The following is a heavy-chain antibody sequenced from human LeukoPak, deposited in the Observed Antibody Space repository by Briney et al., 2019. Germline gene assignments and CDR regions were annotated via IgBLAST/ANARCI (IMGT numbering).Heavy chain of an antibody. V-gene: IGHV3-23*01. D-gene: IGHD5-12*01. Sequence: GGSLRLSCVASGFTFSSYAMTWFRQAPGKGLEWVSSFSGGDGSPYHADSVKGRYTISRDNSKSTLYLQMNSLRAEDTAIYYCAKNGWLRSSGLWGDYWGQGALVTVSS. CDR1: GFTFSSYA. CDR3: AKNGWLRSSGLWGDY. CDR2: FSGGDGSP. J-gene: IGHJ4*02.